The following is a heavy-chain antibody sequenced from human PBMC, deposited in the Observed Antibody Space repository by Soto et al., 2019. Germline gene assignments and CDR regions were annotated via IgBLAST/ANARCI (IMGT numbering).Heavy chain of an antibody. Sequence: QVQLVQSGAEVKKPGSSVKVSCKASGGTFSSYAISWVRQAPGQGLEWMGGIIPIFGTANYAQKFQGRVTITADESTSPAYMELSSLRSEDTAVYYCARDREYSSSSDYGMDVWGQGTTVTVSS. J-gene: IGHJ6*02. CDR3: ARDREYSSSSDYGMDV. V-gene: IGHV1-69*12. D-gene: IGHD6-6*01. CDR1: GGTFSSYA. CDR2: IIPIFGTA.